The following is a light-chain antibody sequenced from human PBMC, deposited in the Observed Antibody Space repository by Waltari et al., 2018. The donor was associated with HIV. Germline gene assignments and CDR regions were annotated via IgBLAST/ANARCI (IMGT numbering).Light chain of an antibody. CDR2: KVD. J-gene: IGLJ3*02. V-gene: IGLV2-14*01. CDR1: DSDFGFYNF. Sequence: SGLTQPASVSGFPGQSIPIPCTGADSDFGFYNFFSWYHQPPGKVPKVILAKVDSRASGVSDRFSGSKSGNTASLTISGLRTEDEGVYFCASYTANDTVMFAGGTTVTVL. CDR3: ASYTANDTVM.